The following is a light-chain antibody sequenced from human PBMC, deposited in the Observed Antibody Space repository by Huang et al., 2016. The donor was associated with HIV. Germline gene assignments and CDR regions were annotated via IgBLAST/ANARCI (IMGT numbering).Light chain of an antibody. CDR2: GAS. J-gene: IGKJ2*01. CDR3: QQYDSSPTT. CDR1: QHISNNY. Sequence: EIVLTQSPGTLSLSSGERGTLSCRASQHISNNYLAWYQQKPGQAPSLLIYGASRRGTGVPDRFSGNGSGTEFTLTISRLEPEDCAVFYCQQYDSSPTTFGQGTKLEIK. V-gene: IGKV3-20*01.